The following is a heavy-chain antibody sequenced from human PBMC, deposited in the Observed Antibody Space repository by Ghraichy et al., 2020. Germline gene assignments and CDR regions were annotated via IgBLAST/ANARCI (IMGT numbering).Heavy chain of an antibody. Sequence: SETLSLTCTVSGGSFSSSTYYWGWIRQPPGKGLEWIGSIYYSGNTYYNPSLKSRVTISVDTSKNQFSLKLSTVTAAETAVFYCARCDKQVGTQYYYMDVWGEGTTVTVSS. CDR2: IYYSGNT. CDR1: GGSFSSSTYY. J-gene: IGHJ6*03. V-gene: IGHV4-39*07. CDR3: ARCDKQVGTQYYYMDV. D-gene: IGHD6-6*01.